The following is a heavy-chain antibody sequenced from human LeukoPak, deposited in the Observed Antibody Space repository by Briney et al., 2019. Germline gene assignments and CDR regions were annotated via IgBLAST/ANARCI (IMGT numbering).Heavy chain of an antibody. CDR1: GFTFSSYE. V-gene: IGHV3-48*03. J-gene: IGHJ4*02. Sequence: GGSPRLSCAASGFTFSSYEMNWVRQAPGKGLEWVSYISSSGSTIYYADSVKGRFTISRDNAKNSLYLQMNSLRAEDTAVYYCARYCSSTSCYSRYFDYWGQGTLVTVSS. CDR2: ISSSGSTI. D-gene: IGHD2-2*01. CDR3: ARYCSSTSCYSRYFDY.